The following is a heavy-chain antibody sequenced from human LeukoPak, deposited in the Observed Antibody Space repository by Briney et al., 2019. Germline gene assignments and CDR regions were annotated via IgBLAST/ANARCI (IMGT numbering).Heavy chain of an antibody. D-gene: IGHD3-22*01. CDR3: ARGPAYYYDSSGYSQDY. J-gene: IGHJ4*02. Sequence: SETLSPTCAVYGGSFSGYYWSWIRQPPGKGLEWIGEINHSGSTNYNPSLKSRVTMSVDTSKNQFSLKLSSVTAADTAVYYCARGPAYYYDSSGYSQDYWGQGTLVTVSS. CDR1: GGSFSGYY. CDR2: INHSGST. V-gene: IGHV4-34*01.